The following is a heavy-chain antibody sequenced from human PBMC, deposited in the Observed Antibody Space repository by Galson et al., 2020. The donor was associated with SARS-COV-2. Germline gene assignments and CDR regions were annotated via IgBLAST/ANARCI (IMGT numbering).Heavy chain of an antibody. Sequence: ASVKVSCKTSGYTFTNYGFTWVRQAPGQGLEWVGWISAYNGDTNPAATFQGRVTMTTDTSTKTANLELRSLRADDTAVYYCARVPFAVRGFKELDSWGQGTLVTVSS. J-gene: IGHJ4*02. CDR2: ISAYNGDT. CDR3: ARVPFAVRGFKELDS. D-gene: IGHD3-10*01. CDR1: GYTFTNYG. V-gene: IGHV1-18*01.